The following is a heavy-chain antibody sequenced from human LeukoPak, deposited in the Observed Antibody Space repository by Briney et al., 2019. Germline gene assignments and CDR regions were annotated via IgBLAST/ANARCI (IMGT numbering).Heavy chain of an antibody. D-gene: IGHD4-17*01. Sequence: KPSETLSLTCTVSGGSISSYYWSWIRQPPGKGLEWIGYIYYSGSTNYNPSLKSRVTISVDTSKNQFSLKLSSVTAADTAVYYCARSIGDYVILFDYWGQGTLVTVSS. CDR2: IYYSGST. J-gene: IGHJ4*02. V-gene: IGHV4-59*01. CDR1: GGSISSYY. CDR3: ARSIGDYVILFDY.